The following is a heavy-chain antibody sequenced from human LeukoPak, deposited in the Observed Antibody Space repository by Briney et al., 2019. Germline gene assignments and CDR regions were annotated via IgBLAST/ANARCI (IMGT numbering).Heavy chain of an antibody. CDR3: ARDLYCSGGSCCWGTFYY. J-gene: IGHJ4*02. D-gene: IGHD2-15*01. Sequence: PSETLSLTCTVSGGSISSYYWSWIRQPPGKGLEWIGYIYYSGSTNYNPSLKSRVTISVDTSKNQFSLKLSSVTAADTAVYYCARDLYCSGGSCCWGTFYYWGQGTLVTVSS. CDR1: GGSISSYY. CDR2: IYYSGST. V-gene: IGHV4-59*12.